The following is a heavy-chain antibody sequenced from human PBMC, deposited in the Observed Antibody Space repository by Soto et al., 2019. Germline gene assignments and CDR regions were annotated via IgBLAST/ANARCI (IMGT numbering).Heavy chain of an antibody. CDR3: AKDHRLVVTAIPGWFYP. CDR2: ISGSGGST. V-gene: IGHV3-23*01. J-gene: IGHJ5*02. D-gene: IGHD2-21*02. Sequence: GGSLRLSCAASGFTFSSYAMSWVRQAPGKGLEWVSAISGSGGSTYYADSVKGRFTISRDNSKNTLYLQMNSLRAEDTAVYYCAKDHRLVVTAIPGWFYPWGQGTLVTVSS. CDR1: GFTFSSYA.